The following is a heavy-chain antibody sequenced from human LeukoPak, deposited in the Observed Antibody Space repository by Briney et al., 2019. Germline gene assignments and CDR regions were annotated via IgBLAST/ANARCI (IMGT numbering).Heavy chain of an antibody. CDR3: ARDQGDGYNSYYFDY. CDR1: GFTTSSYW. D-gene: IGHD5-12*01. CDR2: IKEDGSII. J-gene: IGHJ4*02. V-gene: IGHV3-7*01. Sequence: GGSLRLSCAASGFTTSSYWMSWVRQAPGKGLEWVANIKEDGSIIFYVDSVKGRFTISRDNAKNSLYLQMNSLRAEDTAVYYCARDQGDGYNSYYFDYWGQGTLVTVSS.